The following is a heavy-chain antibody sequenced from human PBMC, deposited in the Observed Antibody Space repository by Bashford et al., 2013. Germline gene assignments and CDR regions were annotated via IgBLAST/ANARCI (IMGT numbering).Heavy chain of an antibody. V-gene: IGHV1-69*13. D-gene: IGHD3-9*01. CDR3: ARGYYDILTGYYPNWFDP. J-gene: IGHJ5*02. CDR2: IIPIFGTA. CDR1: GGTFSSYA. Sequence: SVKVSCKASGGTFSSYAISWVRQAPGQGLEWMGGIIPIFGTANYAQKFQGRVTITADESTSTAYMELSSLRSEDTAVYYCARGYYDILTGYYPNWFDPWGQGTLVTVSS.